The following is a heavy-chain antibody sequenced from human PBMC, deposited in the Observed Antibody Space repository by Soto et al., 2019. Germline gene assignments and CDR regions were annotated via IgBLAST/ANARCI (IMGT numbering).Heavy chain of an antibody. V-gene: IGHV3-33*01. D-gene: IGHD3-16*02. CDR1: GFTFSSYG. CDR3: ASSFSFSNDY. Sequence: GGSLRLSCAASGFTFSSYGMHWVRQAPGKGLEWVAVIWYDGSNKYYADSVKGRFTISRDNSKNTLYPQMNSLRAEDTAVYYCASSFSFSNDYWGQGTLVTVSS. J-gene: IGHJ4*02. CDR2: IWYDGSNK.